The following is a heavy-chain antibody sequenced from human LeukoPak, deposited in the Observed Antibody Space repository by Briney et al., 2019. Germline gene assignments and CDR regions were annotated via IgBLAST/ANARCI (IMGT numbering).Heavy chain of an antibody. CDR2: ISYDGSNK. CDR1: GFTFSSYA. CDR3: SRAFVPAAIRSNFDY. J-gene: IGHJ4*02. V-gene: IGHV3-30*04. D-gene: IGHD2-2*02. Sequence: TGGSLRLSCAASGFTFSSYAMHWVRQAPGKGLEWVAVISYDGSNKYYADSVKGRFTISRDNSKNTLYLQMNSLRAEDTAVYYCSRAFVPAAIRSNFDYLGQGTLVTVSS.